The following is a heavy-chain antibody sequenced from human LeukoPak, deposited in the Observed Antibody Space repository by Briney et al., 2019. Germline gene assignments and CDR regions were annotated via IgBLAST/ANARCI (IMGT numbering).Heavy chain of an antibody. CDR2: ISSSSTI. V-gene: IGHV3-48*01. D-gene: IGHD3-22*01. Sequence: GGSLRLSCAASGFTFSSYSMNWVRQAPGKGLEWVSYISSSSTIYYADSVKGRFTISRDNAKNSLYLQMNSLRAEDTAVYYCARVVVVNTLPVAFDIWGQGTMVTVSS. CDR1: GFTFSSYS. CDR3: ARVVVVNTLPVAFDI. J-gene: IGHJ3*02.